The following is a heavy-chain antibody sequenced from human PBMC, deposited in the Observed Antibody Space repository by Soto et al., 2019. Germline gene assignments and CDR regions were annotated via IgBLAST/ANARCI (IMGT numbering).Heavy chain of an antibody. D-gene: IGHD6-6*01. CDR3: ARDALGAARRISWWFDP. CDR1: GGSLRSYH. Sequence: ASETLSLTPTVSGGSLRSYHWGWVREPAGEGLEWIGRIYTSGSTNYNPSLKSRVTMSVDTSKNQFSLKLSSVTAADTAVYYCARDALGAARRISWWFDPWGQGTLVTVSS. CDR2: IYTSGST. J-gene: IGHJ5*02. V-gene: IGHV4-4*07.